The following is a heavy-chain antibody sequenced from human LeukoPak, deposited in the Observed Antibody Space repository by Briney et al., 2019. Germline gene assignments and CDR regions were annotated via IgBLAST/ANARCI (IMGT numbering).Heavy chain of an antibody. V-gene: IGHV1-69*02. Sequence: SSVKLSCKASVGTFSSYTISWVRQAPGQGLEWMGRIIPILGIANYAQKFQGRVTITAEKSTNTDYMELSSLRSEDTAVYYCARTYSGYCSSTSCYSRPSEYFQHWGQGTLVTVSP. D-gene: IGHD2-2*01. CDR1: VGTFSSYT. CDR2: IIPILGIA. J-gene: IGHJ1*01. CDR3: ARTYSGYCSSTSCYSRPSEYFQH.